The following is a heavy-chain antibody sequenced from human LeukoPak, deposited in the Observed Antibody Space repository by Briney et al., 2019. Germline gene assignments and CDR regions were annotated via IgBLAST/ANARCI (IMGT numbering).Heavy chain of an antibody. D-gene: IGHD2/OR15-2a*01. Sequence: SETLSLTCTVSGGSISSGDYYWSWIRQPPGKGLEWIGYIYYSGSTYYNPSLKSRVTISVDTSKNQFSLQLNSVTPEDTAVYYCARAIYPFERTERFDYWGQGSLVTVSS. J-gene: IGHJ4*02. CDR3: ARAIYPFERTERFDY. V-gene: IGHV4-30-4*08. CDR2: IYYSGST. CDR1: GGSISSGDYY.